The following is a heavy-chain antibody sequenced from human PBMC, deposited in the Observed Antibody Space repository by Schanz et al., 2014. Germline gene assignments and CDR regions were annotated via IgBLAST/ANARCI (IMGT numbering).Heavy chain of an antibody. V-gene: IGHV3-23*01. D-gene: IGHD2-15*01. CDR1: GFTFGSYA. CDR2: ISHSGGSK. CDR3: AKGMGYCSGGACYDYYYYGLDV. Sequence: EVQLLESGGGLVQPGGSLRLSCAASGFTFGSYAMTWVRQAPGKGLEWVSSISHSGGSKYYADSVKGRFTISRDNSENTLYLQMNSLSADDTAVLYCAKGMGYCSGGACYDYYYYGLDVWGQGTTVTVS. J-gene: IGHJ6*02.